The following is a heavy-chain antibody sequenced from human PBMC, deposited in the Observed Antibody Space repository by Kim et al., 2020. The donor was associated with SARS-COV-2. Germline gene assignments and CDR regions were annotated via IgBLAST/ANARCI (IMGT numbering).Heavy chain of an antibody. D-gene: IGHD4-17*01. J-gene: IGHJ4*02. CDR1: GYTFTSYA. CDR2: INAGNGNT. CDR3: ARDHLEATVTIGVDY. V-gene: IGHV1-3*01. Sequence: ASVKVSCKASGYTFTSYAMHWVRQAPGQRLEWMGWINAGNGNTKYSQKFQGRVTITRDTSASTAYMELSSLRSEDTAVYYCARDHLEATVTIGVDYWGQGTLVTVSS.